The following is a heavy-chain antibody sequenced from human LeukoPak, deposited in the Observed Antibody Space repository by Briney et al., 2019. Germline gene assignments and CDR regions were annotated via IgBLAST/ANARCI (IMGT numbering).Heavy chain of an antibody. D-gene: IGHD6-19*01. CDR3: ARHGAVAGFYYYYYMDV. Sequence: SETLSLTCTVSGGSINSSSYYWGWIRQPPGKGLEWIGSIYYSGSTYYNPSLKSRVTISVDTSKNQFSLKLSSVTAADTAVYYCARHGAVAGFYYYYYMDVWGKGTTVTVSS. CDR1: GGSINSSSYY. CDR2: IYYSGST. J-gene: IGHJ6*03. V-gene: IGHV4-39*01.